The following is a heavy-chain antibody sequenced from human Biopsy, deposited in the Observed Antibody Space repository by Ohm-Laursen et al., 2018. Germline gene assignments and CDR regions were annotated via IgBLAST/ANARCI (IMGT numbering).Heavy chain of an antibody. CDR1: GYAVNDYF. J-gene: IGHJ3*01. Sequence: GASVKVSCKGSGYAVNDYFLHWLRQAPGQGPEWMGWISPNSGGTNYAQKFQGRVTMTTDTSTSTAYLELRRLISDDTAVYYCARDIMNRIAGLVARSDVFDVWGQGTLVTVSS. D-gene: IGHD3-16*01. CDR3: ARDIMNRIAGLVARSDVFDV. V-gene: IGHV1-2*02. CDR2: ISPNSGGT.